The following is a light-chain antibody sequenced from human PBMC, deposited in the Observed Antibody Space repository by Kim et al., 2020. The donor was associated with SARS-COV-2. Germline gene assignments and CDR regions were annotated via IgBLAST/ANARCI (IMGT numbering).Light chain of an antibody. V-gene: IGKV1-33*01. CDR2: DAS. Sequence: DIQMTQSPSSLSVSVGDRVTITCQASQDISTSLNWYQHKPGKAPKVLISDASNLERGVPSRFSGGGSGTDFTFTISSLQPEDIATYYCQHYHNLPPTFDQGTRLEIK. CDR3: QHYHNLPPT. J-gene: IGKJ5*01. CDR1: QDISTS.